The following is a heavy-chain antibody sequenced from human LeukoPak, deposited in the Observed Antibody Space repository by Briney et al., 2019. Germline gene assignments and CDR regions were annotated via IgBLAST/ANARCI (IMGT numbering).Heavy chain of an antibody. J-gene: IGHJ4*02. V-gene: IGHV1-69*06. CDR1: GGTFSSYA. D-gene: IGHD5-18*01. CDR2: IIPIFGTA. Sequence: ASMKVSCKASGGTFSSYAISWVRQAPGQGLEWMGRIIPIFGTANYAQKFQGRVTITADKSTSTAYMELSSLRSEDTAVYYCARDRGYSITFDYWGQGTLVTVSS. CDR3: ARDRGYSITFDY.